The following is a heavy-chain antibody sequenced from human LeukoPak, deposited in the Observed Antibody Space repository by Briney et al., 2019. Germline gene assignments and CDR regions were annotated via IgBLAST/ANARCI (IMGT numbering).Heavy chain of an antibody. Sequence: SETLSLTCTVSGGSISSGGYYWSWIRQPPGKGLEWIGYIYHSGSTYYNPSLKSRVTISVDRSKNQFSLKLSSVTAADTAVYYCARGPITIFGSPSYYFDYWGQGTLVTVSS. J-gene: IGHJ4*02. V-gene: IGHV4-30-2*01. CDR1: GGSISSGGYY. CDR3: ARGPITIFGSPSYYFDY. D-gene: IGHD3-3*01. CDR2: IYHSGST.